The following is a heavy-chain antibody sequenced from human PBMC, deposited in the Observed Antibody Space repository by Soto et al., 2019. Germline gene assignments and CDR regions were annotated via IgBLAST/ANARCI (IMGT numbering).Heavy chain of an antibody. CDR3: GRRGYSRYDYYSEGMDV. CDR2: IYYSGIT. CDR1: GGSISSYY. J-gene: IGHJ6*04. Sequence: SETLSLTCTVSGGSISSYYCSWIRQPPWKGLEWIGYIYYSGITNYNPSLKSRVTISVDTSKNQFSLKLSSVTAADTAVYYCGRRGYSRYDYYSEGMDVWLRGTTVAVSS. D-gene: IGHD5-12*01. V-gene: IGHV4-59*01.